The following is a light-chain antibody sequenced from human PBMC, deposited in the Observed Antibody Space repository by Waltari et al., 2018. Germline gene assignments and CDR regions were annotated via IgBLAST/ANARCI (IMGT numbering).Light chain of an antibody. CDR1: QDVSTW. J-gene: IGKJ4*01. CDR3: QQTDSFPLT. Sequence: DIQMTQSPSSVSASVGDRVTISCRASQDVSTWLAWYQQKPGKAPHLLIHGASSLQSGVPSRFSGSGSATEFPLTINGLQPEDFATYYCQQTDSFPLTFGGGTKVEIK. V-gene: IGKV1-12*01. CDR2: GAS.